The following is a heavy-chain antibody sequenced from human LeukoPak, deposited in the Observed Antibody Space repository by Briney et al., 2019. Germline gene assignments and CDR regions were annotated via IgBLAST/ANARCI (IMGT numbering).Heavy chain of an antibody. Sequence: SETLSLTCTASGGSIRSYYWSWIRQPPGKGLEWIGYIYYSGSTNYNPSLKSRVTISVDTSKNQFSLKLSSVTAADTAVYYCARGGGSTDYYDSSGYFWGQGTLVTVSS. CDR2: IYYSGST. CDR1: GGSIRSYY. CDR3: ARGGGSTDYYDSSGYF. V-gene: IGHV4-59*01. J-gene: IGHJ4*02. D-gene: IGHD3-22*01.